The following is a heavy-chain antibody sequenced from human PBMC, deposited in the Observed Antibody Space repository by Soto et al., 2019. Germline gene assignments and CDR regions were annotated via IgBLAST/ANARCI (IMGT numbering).Heavy chain of an antibody. J-gene: IGHJ6*02. V-gene: IGHV1-46*01. CDR2: INPSVGNT. CDR3: AKSILTGHEYYYGMDV. CDR1: GYTFSDYY. D-gene: IGHD3-9*01. Sequence: ASVKVSCKAGGYTFSDYYIHWVRQAPGQGLEWMGIINPSVGNTRYTQNFQGRVTMTRDTSTNSVYLELSSLRSDDTAVYYCAKSILTGHEYYYGMDVWGQGTTVTVSS.